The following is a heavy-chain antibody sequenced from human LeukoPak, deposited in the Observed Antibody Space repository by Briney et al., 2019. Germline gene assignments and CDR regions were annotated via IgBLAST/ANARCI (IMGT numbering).Heavy chain of an antibody. V-gene: IGHV3-30*02. D-gene: IGHD2-2*01. CDR1: GINFRAPG. Sequence: PGGSLSLSCAASGINFRAPGLHWFRQAPGMGLEGGTFIQTDGSDKKYAASVAGRFTISRDNSKNTVYLHMNSLRPDDTALYYCAREGGTVVVGRFDYWGQGTLVTVSS. CDR3: AREGGTVVVGRFDY. CDR2: IQTDGSDK. J-gene: IGHJ4*02.